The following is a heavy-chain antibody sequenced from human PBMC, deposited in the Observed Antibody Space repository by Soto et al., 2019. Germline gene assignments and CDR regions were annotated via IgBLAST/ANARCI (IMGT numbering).Heavy chain of an antibody. J-gene: IGHJ6*02. Sequence: PSETLSLTCTVSGGSISSGDYYWSWIRQPPGKGLEWIGYIYYSGSTYYNPSLKSRVTISVDTSKNQFSLKLSSVTAADTAVYYCARGVINMVRRVGVYYYYCMAVWGQGTRVTV. D-gene: IGHD3-10*01. CDR1: GGSISSGDYY. CDR2: IYYSGST. CDR3: ARGVINMVRRVGVYYYYCMAV. V-gene: IGHV4-30-4*01.